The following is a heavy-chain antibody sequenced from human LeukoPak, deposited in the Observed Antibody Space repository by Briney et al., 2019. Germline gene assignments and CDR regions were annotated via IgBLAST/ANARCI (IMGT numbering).Heavy chain of an antibody. CDR2: INPNSGGT. J-gene: IGHJ6*02. CDR3: ARASGHYDSSGYIYYGMDV. D-gene: IGHD3-22*01. CDR1: GYTFTGYY. Sequence: GASVKVSCKASGYTFTGYYMHWVRQAPGQGLEWMGWINPNSGGTNYAQKFQGRVTMTRDTSISTAYMELSRLRSDDTAVYYCARASGHYDSSGYIYYGMDVWGQGTTVTVSS. V-gene: IGHV1-2*02.